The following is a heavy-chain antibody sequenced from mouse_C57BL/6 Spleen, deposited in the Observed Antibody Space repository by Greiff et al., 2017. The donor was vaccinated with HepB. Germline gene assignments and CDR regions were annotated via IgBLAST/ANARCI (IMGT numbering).Heavy chain of an antibody. J-gene: IGHJ4*01. CDR1: GYAFSSYW. D-gene: IGHD1-1*01. Sequence: QVQLKESGAELVKPGASVKISCKASGYAFSSYWMNWVKQRPGKGLEWIGQIYPGDGDTNYNGKFKGKATLTADKSSSTAYMQLSSLTSEDAAVYFCAREGKFITTVVATDYAMDYWGQGTSVTVSS. CDR3: AREGKFITTVVATDYAMDY. CDR2: IYPGDGDT. V-gene: IGHV1-80*01.